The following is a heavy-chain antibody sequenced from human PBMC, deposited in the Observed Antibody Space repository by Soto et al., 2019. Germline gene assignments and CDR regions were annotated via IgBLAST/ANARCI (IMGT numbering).Heavy chain of an antibody. CDR3: ARGGRIVDTGIGYYYYHAMDV. J-gene: IGHJ6*02. Sequence: GASVKVSCKASGYTFTSYCIHWVRQAPGQGLEWMGIFNPTGDTASYAQKLQGRVTMTRDTSTGTAYMELGSLRSEDTAVYYCARGGRIVDTGIGYYYYHAMDVWGQGTTVTVSS. CDR2: FNPTGDTA. CDR1: GYTFTSYC. V-gene: IGHV1-46*01. D-gene: IGHD5-18*01.